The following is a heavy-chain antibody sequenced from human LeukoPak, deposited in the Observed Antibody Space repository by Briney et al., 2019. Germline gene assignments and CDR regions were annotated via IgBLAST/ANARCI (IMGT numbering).Heavy chain of an antibody. V-gene: IGHV1-2*06. Sequence: ASVKVSCKASGYTLIDFFIHWVRQAPGQGLEWMLRINPNSGGTEYPPNFQGRVTMTRDTSISATYMELNRLTSDDTAVYYCARDLSSTSNWEFDYWGQGTLVTVSS. CDR2: INPNSGGT. D-gene: IGHD7-27*01. CDR3: ARDLSSTSNWEFDY. CDR1: GYTLIDFF. J-gene: IGHJ4*02.